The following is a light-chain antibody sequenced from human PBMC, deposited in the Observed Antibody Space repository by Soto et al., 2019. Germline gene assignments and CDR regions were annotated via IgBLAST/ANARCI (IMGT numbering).Light chain of an antibody. V-gene: IGLV1-44*01. J-gene: IGLJ3*02. CDR1: SSNIGTYT. CDR3: ASWDDNLNGGV. CDR2: TDY. Sequence: QSVLTQPPSASGTPGQRVTISCSGTSSNIGTYTVNWYQQLPGTAPKLLIYTDYQRPSGVPDRFSGSKSGTSASLAINGLHSEDAADYYCASWDDNLNGGVFGGGTKVTVL.